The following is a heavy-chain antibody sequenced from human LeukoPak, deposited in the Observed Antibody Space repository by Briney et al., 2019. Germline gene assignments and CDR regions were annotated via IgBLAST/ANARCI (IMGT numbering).Heavy chain of an antibody. CDR3: TRVHSSSWYGIDY. D-gene: IGHD6-13*01. CDR1: GFTFSSYS. CDR2: ITSSSGTI. V-gene: IGHV3-48*01. Sequence: QPGGSLRLSCAASGFTFSSYSMNWVRQAPGKGLEWISYITSSSGTIYYADSVKGRFTISRDNAKNTLYLQMNSLRAEDTAVYYCTRVHSSSWYGIDYWGQGTLVTVSS. J-gene: IGHJ4*02.